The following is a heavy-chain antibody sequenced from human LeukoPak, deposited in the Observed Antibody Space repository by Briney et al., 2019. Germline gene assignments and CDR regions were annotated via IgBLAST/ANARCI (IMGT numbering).Heavy chain of an antibody. J-gene: IGHJ3*02. Sequence: GESLKISCKGSGYSFTSYWIGWVRQMPGKGLELMGIIYPGDSDTRYSPSFQGQVTVSADKSISTAYLQWSSLKASDTAMYYCARYSGSWGDAFDIWGQGTMVTVSS. CDR2: IYPGDSDT. CDR3: ARYSGSWGDAFDI. CDR1: GYSFTSYW. D-gene: IGHD1-26*01. V-gene: IGHV5-51*01.